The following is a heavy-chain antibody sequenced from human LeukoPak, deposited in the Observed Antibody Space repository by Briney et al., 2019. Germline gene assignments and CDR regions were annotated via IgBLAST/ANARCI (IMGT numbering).Heavy chain of an antibody. CDR1: GGSISSYY. V-gene: IGHV4-59*01. CDR3: ATTGYYYYMDV. CDR2: IYNSGNT. Sequence: SETLSLTCSVSGGSISSYYWSWIRQSPENGLEWIGYIYNSGNTNYNLFLKSRVTISADTSKNQFSLKLTSVTAADTAVYYCATTGYYYYMDVWGEGTTVTVSS. J-gene: IGHJ6*03.